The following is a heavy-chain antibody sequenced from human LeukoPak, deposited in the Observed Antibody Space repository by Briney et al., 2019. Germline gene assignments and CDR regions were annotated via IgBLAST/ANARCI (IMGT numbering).Heavy chain of an antibody. CDR1: GGSINNYY. Sequence: SETLSLTCTVSGGSINNYYWSWVRQPPGAGLEWLAYIYYTGSTNYNPSLKSRVTISVDTSKNQFSLKLSSVTAADTAVYYCARVSSNDFWSGYAYYFDYWGQGTLVTVSS. J-gene: IGHJ4*02. CDR3: ARVSSNDFWSGYAYYFDY. CDR2: IYYTGST. D-gene: IGHD3-3*01. V-gene: IGHV4-59*01.